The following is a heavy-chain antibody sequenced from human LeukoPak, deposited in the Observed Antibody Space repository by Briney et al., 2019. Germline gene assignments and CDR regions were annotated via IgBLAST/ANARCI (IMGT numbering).Heavy chain of an antibody. CDR3: ARDPSSSWYFDY. J-gene: IGHJ4*02. CDR2: ISYDGSNK. V-gene: IGHV3-30*03. D-gene: IGHD6-13*01. CDR1: GGSISSSS. Sequence: LSLTCTVSGGSISSSSYYWGWIRQAPGKGLEWVAVISYDGSNKYYADSVKGRFTISRDNSKNTLYLQMNSLRAEDTAVYYCARDPSSSWYFDYWGQGTLVTVSS.